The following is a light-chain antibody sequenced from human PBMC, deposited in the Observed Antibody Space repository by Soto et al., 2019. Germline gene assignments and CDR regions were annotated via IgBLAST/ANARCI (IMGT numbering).Light chain of an antibody. J-gene: IGKJ2*01. Sequence: ETVMTQSPDTLSVSPGERATPSCRASQSILSNLAWYQHKPGQAPRLLFYQASTRAPGIPARFSASGSGTDFTLTISSLQSEDFAVYYCQQYNDWLMYTFGQGTKLEI. CDR3: QQYNDWLMYT. CDR2: QAS. V-gene: IGKV3-15*01. CDR1: QSILSN.